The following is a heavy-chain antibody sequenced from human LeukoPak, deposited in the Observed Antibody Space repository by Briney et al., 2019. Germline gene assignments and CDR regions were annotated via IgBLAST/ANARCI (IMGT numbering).Heavy chain of an antibody. Sequence: GGSLRLSCAASGFAFSDYWMSWVRQAPGKGLDWVANIKQDGRQRNYVDSVRGRFTISRDNAKNSLYLQMNSLRAEDTAVYYCTRDEGEYINTYRFDSWGQGTLVTVSS. CDR3: TRDEGEYINTYRFDS. V-gene: IGHV3-7*01. CDR1: GFAFSDYW. J-gene: IGHJ4*02. D-gene: IGHD2/OR15-2a*01. CDR2: IKQDGRQR.